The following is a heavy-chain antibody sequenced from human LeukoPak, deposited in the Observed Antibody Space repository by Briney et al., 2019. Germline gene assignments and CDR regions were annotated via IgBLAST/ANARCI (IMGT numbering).Heavy chain of an antibody. CDR2: ISAYNGNT. CDR1: GYTFTSYG. J-gene: IGHJ6*02. V-gene: IGHV1-18*01. CDR3: ARAGARGYGSGSYTLVYYYYYGMDV. Sequence: ASVKVSCKASGYTFTSYGISWVRQAPGQGLEWMGWISAYNGNTNYAQKLQGRVTMTTDTSTSTAYMELRSLGSDDTAVYYCARAGARGYGSGSYTLVYYYYYGMDVWGQGTTVTVSS. D-gene: IGHD3-10*01.